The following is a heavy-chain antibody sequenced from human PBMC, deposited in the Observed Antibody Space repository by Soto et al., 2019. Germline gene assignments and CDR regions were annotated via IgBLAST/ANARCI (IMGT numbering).Heavy chain of an antibody. Sequence: QTGGSLRLSCAASGFTFSSYNMHWVRQAPGKGLEWVALISYDGSKIYYADSVKGRFTISRDNYKNTLYLQMNSLRAEDTAVYYCAREVNNYDSSGNNRGYYFDYWGQGTLVTVSS. CDR1: GFTFSSYN. D-gene: IGHD3-22*01. CDR3: AREVNNYDSSGNNRGYYFDY. J-gene: IGHJ4*02. CDR2: ISYDGSKI. V-gene: IGHV3-30-3*01.